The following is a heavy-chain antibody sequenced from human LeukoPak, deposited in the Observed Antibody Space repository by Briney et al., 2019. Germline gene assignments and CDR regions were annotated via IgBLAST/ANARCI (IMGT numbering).Heavy chain of an antibody. Sequence: GGSLRLSCAASGFTFSSYAMSWVRQAPGKAPEWVSGISGSGGSTYSADSVKGRFTISRDNSKNTLYLQMNTLRAEDTAVYYCAKDLLGYCSSTSCPGGMDVWGQGTTVTVSS. V-gene: IGHV3-23*01. CDR2: ISGSGGST. J-gene: IGHJ6*02. D-gene: IGHD2-2*01. CDR3: AKDLLGYCSSTSCPGGMDV. CDR1: GFTFSSYA.